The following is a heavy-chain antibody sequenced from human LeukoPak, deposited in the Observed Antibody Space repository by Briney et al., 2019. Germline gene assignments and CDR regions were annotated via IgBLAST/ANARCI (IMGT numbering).Heavy chain of an antibody. V-gene: IGHV1-18*04. D-gene: IGHD3-22*01. CDR1: GYTFTGYY. J-gene: IGHJ3*02. CDR2: ISAYNGNT. CDR3: ARDVMNYYDSSGYYYASAAFDI. Sequence: ASVKVSCKASGYTFTGYYMHWVRQAPGQGLEWMGWISAYNGNTNYAQKLQGRVTMTTDTSTSTAYMELRSLRSDDTAVYYCARDVMNYYDSSGYYYASAAFDIWGQGTMVTVSS.